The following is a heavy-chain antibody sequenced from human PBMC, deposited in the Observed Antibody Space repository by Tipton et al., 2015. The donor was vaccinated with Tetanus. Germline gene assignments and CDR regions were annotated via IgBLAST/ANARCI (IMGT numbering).Heavy chain of an antibody. CDR3: ARGVWFGPGPKYYFDY. D-gene: IGHD3-10*01. Sequence: TLSLTCIVSGGSISSSSSYWGWIRQPPGKGLEWIGRIYTSGSTNYNPSLKSRVTMSVDTSKNQFSLKLSSVTAADTAVYYCARGVWFGPGPKYYFDYWGQGTLVTVSS. CDR1: GGSISSSSSY. CDR2: IYTSGST. J-gene: IGHJ4*02. V-gene: IGHV4-61*02.